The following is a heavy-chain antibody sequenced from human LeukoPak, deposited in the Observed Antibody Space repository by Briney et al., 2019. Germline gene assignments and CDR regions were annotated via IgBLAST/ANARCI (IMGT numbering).Heavy chain of an antibody. Sequence: GGSLRLSCAASGFTFSSYSMNWVRQAPGKGLEWVSSISSSSSYIYYADSVKGRFTISRDNAKNSLYLQMNSLRAEDTAVYYCARDRGYCSGGSCYSAEYFQHWGQGTLVTVSS. CDR3: ARDRGYCSGGSCYSAEYFQH. CDR1: GFTFSSYS. CDR2: ISSSSSYI. V-gene: IGHV3-21*01. J-gene: IGHJ1*01. D-gene: IGHD2-15*01.